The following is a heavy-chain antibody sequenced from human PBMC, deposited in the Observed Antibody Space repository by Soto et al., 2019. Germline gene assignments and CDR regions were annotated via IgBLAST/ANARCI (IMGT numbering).Heavy chain of an antibody. D-gene: IGHD6-13*01. Sequence: ASVKVSCKASGYTFTSYGISWVRQAPGQGLEWMGWISAYNGNTNYAQKLQGRVTMTTDTSTSTAYMELRSLRSDDTAVYYCVRDGGAAAAYLKVYYYYGMDVWGQGTTDPVSS. V-gene: IGHV1-18*01. CDR3: VRDGGAAAAYLKVYYYYGMDV. J-gene: IGHJ6*02. CDR2: ISAYNGNT. CDR1: GYTFTSYG.